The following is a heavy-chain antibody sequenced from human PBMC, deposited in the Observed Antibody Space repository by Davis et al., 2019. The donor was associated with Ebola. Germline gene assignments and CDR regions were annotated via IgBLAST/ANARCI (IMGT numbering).Heavy chain of an antibody. J-gene: IGHJ5*02. CDR3: AREVVYFDSSAVQYNWFDP. D-gene: IGHD3-22*01. CDR2: IGPYNANT. Sequence: ASVKVSCMASGYTFTSHGITWVRQTPGQGLEWMGWIGPYNANTKYPEKLQGRVTMTTDTSTSTVYMELRSLRSDDTGVYYCAREVVYFDSSAVQYNWFDPWGQGTLVTVSS. V-gene: IGHV1-18*04. CDR1: GYTFTSHG.